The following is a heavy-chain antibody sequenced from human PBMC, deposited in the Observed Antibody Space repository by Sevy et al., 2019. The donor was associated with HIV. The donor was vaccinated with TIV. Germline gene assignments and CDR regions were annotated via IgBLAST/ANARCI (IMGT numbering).Heavy chain of an antibody. J-gene: IGHJ6*03. Sequence: QLGGSLRLSCAASGFTFSTYAMSWVRQAPGKGLEWVSGISGSGVITYYADSVKGRFTISRDTSKNTLYLQMNSLRDEDTAVYYCAKAEVGSSSWSQKDYYMDVWGKGTTVTVSS. CDR3: AKAEVGSSSWSQKDYYMDV. V-gene: IGHV3-23*01. D-gene: IGHD6-13*01. CDR1: GFTFSTYA. CDR2: ISGSGVIT.